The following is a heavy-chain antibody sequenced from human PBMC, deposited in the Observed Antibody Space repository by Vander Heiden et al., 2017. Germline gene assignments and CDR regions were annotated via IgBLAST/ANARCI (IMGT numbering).Heavy chain of an antibody. CDR3: ARDDYGDFHSFDY. Sequence: QVLLVQSGAEAKKPGSSVNFSCKVSGGTSRSYAISWVRQAPGQGLEWMGGIIPILGIANYAQKFQGRVTITADKSTSTAYMELSSLRSEDTAVYYCARDDYGDFHSFDYWGQGTLVTVSS. CDR2: IIPILGIA. D-gene: IGHD4-17*01. J-gene: IGHJ4*02. V-gene: IGHV1-69*10. CDR1: GGTSRSYA.